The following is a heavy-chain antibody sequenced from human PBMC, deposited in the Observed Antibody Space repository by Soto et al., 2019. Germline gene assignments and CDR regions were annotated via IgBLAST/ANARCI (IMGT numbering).Heavy chain of an antibody. CDR1: GYTFTTYA. D-gene: IGHD2-15*01. J-gene: IGHJ4*02. Sequence: ASVKVSCKASGYTFTTYAIHWVRQAPGQRLEWMGWINVANGDTKYSQKFQGRVTITRDTSASTAYMDLSSLRSEDTAVYYCASYCSGGSCYNFDYWGQGTLVTVSS. CDR2: INVANGDT. V-gene: IGHV1-3*01. CDR3: ASYCSGGSCYNFDY.